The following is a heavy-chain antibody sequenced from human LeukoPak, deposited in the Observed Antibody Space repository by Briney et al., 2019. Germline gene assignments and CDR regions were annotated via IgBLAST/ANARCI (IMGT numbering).Heavy chain of an antibody. D-gene: IGHD6-13*01. Sequence: PGVSLRLSCAASGFTFSSYGMHWVRQAPGKGLEWVAFIRYDGSNKYYADSVKGRFTISRDNSKNTLYLQMNSLRAEDTAVYYCAKEGYSSSWYRDYWGQGTLVTVSS. J-gene: IGHJ4*02. CDR3: AKEGYSSSWYRDY. CDR1: GFTFSSYG. CDR2: IRYDGSNK. V-gene: IGHV3-30*02.